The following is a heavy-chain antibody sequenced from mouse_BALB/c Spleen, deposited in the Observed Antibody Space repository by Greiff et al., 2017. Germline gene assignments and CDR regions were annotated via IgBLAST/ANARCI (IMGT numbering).Heavy chain of an antibody. CDR1: GFSLTSYG. D-gene: IGHD2-4*01. CDR3: AREGLRRTDYFDY. V-gene: IGHV2-2*02. J-gene: IGHJ2*01. Sequence: VQLKESGPGLVQPSQSLSITCTVSGFSLTSYGVHWVRQSPGKGLEWLGVIWSGGSTDYNAAFISRLSISKDNSKSQVFFKMNSLQANDTAIYYCAREGLRRTDYFDYWGQGTTLTVSS. CDR2: IWSGGST.